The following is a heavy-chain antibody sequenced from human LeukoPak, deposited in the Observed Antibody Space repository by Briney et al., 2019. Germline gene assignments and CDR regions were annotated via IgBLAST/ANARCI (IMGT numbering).Heavy chain of an antibody. CDR2: ISGSGGST. D-gene: IGHD3-10*01. V-gene: IGHV3-23*01. Sequence: GGSLRLSCAASGFTFSSYAMSWVRQAPGKGLEWVSAISGSGGSTYYADSVKGRFTISRDNSKNTLYLQMNSLRAEDTAVYYCAKDRSYYGSGSRAIDYWGQGTLDTVSS. CDR3: AKDRSYYGSGSRAIDY. J-gene: IGHJ4*02. CDR1: GFTFSSYA.